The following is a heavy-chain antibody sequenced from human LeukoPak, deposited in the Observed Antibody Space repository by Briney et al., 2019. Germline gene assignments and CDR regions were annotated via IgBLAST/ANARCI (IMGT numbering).Heavy chain of an antibody. CDR1: GFTFDDYA. V-gene: IGHV3-9*01. Sequence: GGSLRLSCAASGFTFDDYAMHWVRQAPGKGLEWVSGISWNSSSIDYTDSVKGRFTISRDNAKNSLFLQMNSLRAEDTAVYYCARDPIRRDGYHIPWGSPRGLEATPYWGQGTLVTVSS. CDR3: ARDPIRRDGYHIPWGSPRGLEATPY. D-gene: IGHD5-24*01. CDR2: ISWNSSSI. J-gene: IGHJ4*02.